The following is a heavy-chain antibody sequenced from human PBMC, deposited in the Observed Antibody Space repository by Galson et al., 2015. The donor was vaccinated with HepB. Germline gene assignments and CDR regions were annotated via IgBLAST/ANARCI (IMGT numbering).Heavy chain of an antibody. D-gene: IGHD6-6*01. V-gene: IGHV3-9*01. CDR2: ISWNSGSI. CDR1: GFTFDDYA. CDR3: AKSETLEGGGWQLDDAFDI. J-gene: IGHJ3*02. Sequence: SLRLSCAASGFTFDDYAMHWVRQAPGKGLEWVSGISWNSGSIGYADSVKGRFTISRDNAKNSLYLQMNSLRAEDTALYYCAKSETLEGGGWQLDDAFDIWGQGTMVTVSS.